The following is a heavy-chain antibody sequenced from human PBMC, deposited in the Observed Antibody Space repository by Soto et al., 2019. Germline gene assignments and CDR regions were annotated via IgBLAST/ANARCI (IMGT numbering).Heavy chain of an antibody. Sequence: SVKVSCKASGFTFPSSAVQWVRQARGQRLEWIGWIVVGSGNTNSAQNFQERVTFTRDMSTSTVYMELSILKFEDTAVYYCAADDMTTFIWGQGTLVTVSS. D-gene: IGHD1-1*01. CDR1: GFTFPSSA. CDR2: IVVGSGNT. J-gene: IGHJ4*02. CDR3: AADDMTTFI. V-gene: IGHV1-58*01.